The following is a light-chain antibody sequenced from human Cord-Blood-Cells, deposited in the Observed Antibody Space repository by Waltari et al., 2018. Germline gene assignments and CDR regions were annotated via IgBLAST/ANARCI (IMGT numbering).Light chain of an antibody. Sequence: EIVLTQSPATLSLSPGERATLSCRASQSVSSYLAWYQQQPGQAPRLLIYDASNRATVIPARFSGRGSGTDFPITISSLEPEDFAVYYCQQRSNWPTFGQGTNVEIK. J-gene: IGKJ1*01. CDR1: QSVSSY. V-gene: IGKV3-11*01. CDR2: DAS. CDR3: QQRSNWPT.